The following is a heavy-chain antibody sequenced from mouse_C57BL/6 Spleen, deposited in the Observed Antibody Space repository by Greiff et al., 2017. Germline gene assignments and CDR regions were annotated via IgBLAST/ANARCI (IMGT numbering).Heavy chain of an antibody. J-gene: IGHJ2*01. D-gene: IGHD6-5*01. CDR3: AAYGNYFDY. CDR2: INPSTGGT. V-gene: IGHV1-42*01. CDR1: GYSFTGYY. Sequence: EVKLQQSGPELVKPGASVKISCKASGYSFTGYYMNWVKQSPEKSLEWIGEINPSTGGTTYNQKFKAKATLTVDKSSSTGYMQRKSLTSEDSAVYYCAAYGNYFDYWGQGTTLTVSS.